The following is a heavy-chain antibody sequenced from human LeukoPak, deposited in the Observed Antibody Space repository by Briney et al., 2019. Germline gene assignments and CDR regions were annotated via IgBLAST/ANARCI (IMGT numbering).Heavy chain of an antibody. CDR3: ARGGSLAVAPHQYYFDY. J-gene: IGHJ4*02. CDR2: IDPSGGST. Sequence: GGSLRLSCAASGSTFSSYGMHWVRQAPGQGLEWMGIIDPSGGSTTYAQNFQGRVTMTRDTSTSAVYMELSSLRSEDTAVYYCARGGSLAVAPHQYYFDYWGQGTLVTVSS. CDR1: GSTFSSYG. D-gene: IGHD6-19*01. V-gene: IGHV1-46*01.